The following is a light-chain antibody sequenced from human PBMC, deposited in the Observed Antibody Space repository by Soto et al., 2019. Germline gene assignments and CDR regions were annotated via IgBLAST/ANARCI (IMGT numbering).Light chain of an antibody. V-gene: IGKV3-15*01. CDR1: QSVSSN. Sequence: QPPATLFVVPGEGAPFSWRASQSVSSNLAWYQQKPGQAPRLLIYGASIRATGIPARFSGSGSGTEFTLTISSLQSEDFAVYYCQHYNNWPPCTFGQGTKVDIK. J-gene: IGKJ1*01. CDR3: QHYNNWPPCT. CDR2: GAS.